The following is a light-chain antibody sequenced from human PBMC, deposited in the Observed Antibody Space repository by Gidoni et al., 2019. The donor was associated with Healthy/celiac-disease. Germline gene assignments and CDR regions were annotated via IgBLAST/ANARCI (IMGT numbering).Light chain of an antibody. V-gene: IGKV3-11*01. CDR2: DAS. J-gene: IGKJ1*01. Sequence: IVLTQSPATLSLSPGERATLSCRASQRVSSYLAWYQQKPGQAPRLLIYDASNRATGIPARFSGSGSGTDFTLTISSLEPEDFAVYYCQQRSNWPRTFGQGTKVEIK. CDR3: QQRSNWPRT. CDR1: QRVSSY.